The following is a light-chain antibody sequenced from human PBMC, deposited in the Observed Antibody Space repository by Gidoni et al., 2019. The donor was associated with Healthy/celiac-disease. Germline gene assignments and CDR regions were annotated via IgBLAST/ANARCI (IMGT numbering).Light chain of an antibody. CDR3: QQLNSYPRF. V-gene: IGKV1-9*01. Sequence: DIQFTQSPSFLSASVGDRVTITCRASQGISSYLAWYQQKPGKAPKLLIYAASTLQSGVPSRFSGSGSGTEFTLTISSLQPEDFATYYCQQLNSYPRFFGGGTKVEIK. J-gene: IGKJ4*01. CDR2: AAS. CDR1: QGISSY.